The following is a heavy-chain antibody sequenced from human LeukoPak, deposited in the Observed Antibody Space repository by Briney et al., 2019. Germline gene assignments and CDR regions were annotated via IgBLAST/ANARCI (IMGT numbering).Heavy chain of an antibody. CDR2: IYYSGST. CDR1: GGSISSSSYY. Sequence: SETLSLTCTVSGGSISSSSYYWAWIRQPPGKGLEWIGSIYYSGSTYYNPSLKSRVTISADTSKKQFALKLSSVTAADTAVYYCARHGLVGATVGFDYWGQGTLVTVSS. J-gene: IGHJ4*02. CDR3: ARHGLVGATVGFDY. D-gene: IGHD1-26*01. V-gene: IGHV4-39*01.